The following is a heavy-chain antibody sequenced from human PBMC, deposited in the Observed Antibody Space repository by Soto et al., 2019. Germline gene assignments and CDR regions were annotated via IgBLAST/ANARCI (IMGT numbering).Heavy chain of an antibody. CDR1: GDSVSTNSAT. CDR2: TYYRSKWYN. CDR3: AKDRPRRTSGYFFDY. V-gene: IGHV6-1*01. Sequence: PSQTLSLTCAISGDSVSTNSATWDWIRQSPSRGLEWLGRTYYRSKWYNDYAVSVKGRITINPDTSNNQFSLQLNSVTPDDTALYYCAKDRPRRTSGYFFDYWGQGTPVTVSS. D-gene: IGHD1-1*01. J-gene: IGHJ4*02.